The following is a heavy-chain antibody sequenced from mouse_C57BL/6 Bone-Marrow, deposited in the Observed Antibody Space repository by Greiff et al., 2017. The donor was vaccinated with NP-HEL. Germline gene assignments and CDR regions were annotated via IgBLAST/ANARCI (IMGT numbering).Heavy chain of an antibody. Sequence: VKLVESGAELARPGASVKLSCKASGYTFTSYGISWVKQRTGQGLEWIGEIYPRSGNTYYNEKFKGKATLTADKSSSTAYMELRSLTSEDSAVYFCARDGYYVGWFAYWGQGTLVTVSA. V-gene: IGHV1-81*01. J-gene: IGHJ3*01. CDR3: ARDGYYVGWFAY. D-gene: IGHD2-3*01. CDR1: GYTFTSYG. CDR2: IYPRSGNT.